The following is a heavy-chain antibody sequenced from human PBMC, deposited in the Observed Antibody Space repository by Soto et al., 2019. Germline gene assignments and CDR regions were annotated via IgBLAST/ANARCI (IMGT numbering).Heavy chain of an antibody. V-gene: IGHV4-59*01. D-gene: IGHD3-16*01. CDR2: LHYSGSA. J-gene: IGHJ4*02. CDR1: GASMSDYY. CDR3: ARSGHTFVGVV. Sequence: SETLSLTCTVSGASMSDYYGSWIRQSPGKGLEHIGYLHYSGSANYNPSLKSRVTISMDTSKNQFFLKLSSVTAADTAIYYCARSGHTFVGVVWGQGIPVTVSS.